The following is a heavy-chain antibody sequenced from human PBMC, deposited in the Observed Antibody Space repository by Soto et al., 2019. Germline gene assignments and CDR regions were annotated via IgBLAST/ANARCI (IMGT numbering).Heavy chain of an antibody. J-gene: IGHJ5*02. CDR1: GGSSSSYY. Sequence: PSENLSVTCPVSGGSSSSYYRSWIRQPAGKGLEWIGPIYTSASTNYNPSLKSPVTMSVDTYKNQFSLKLSSATAADTAVYYCAREGPSRRNWFDPWARGTLVTVSS. CDR3: AREGPSRRNWFDP. CDR2: IYTSAST. D-gene: IGHD6-13*01. V-gene: IGHV4-4*07.